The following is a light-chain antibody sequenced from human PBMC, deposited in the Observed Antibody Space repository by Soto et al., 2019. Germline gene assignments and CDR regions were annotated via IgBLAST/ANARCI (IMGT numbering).Light chain of an antibody. V-gene: IGLV2-8*01. J-gene: IGLJ3*02. Sequence: QSVLTQPPSASGSPGQSVTISCTGTSSDVGAYNYVSWYQQHPCKVPKLIIYEVSKRPSGVPDRFSGSKSGNTASLTVSGLQPEDEADYYCSSYAASNTLGVFGGGTKLTVL. CDR1: SSDVGAYNY. CDR2: EVS. CDR3: SSYAASNTLGV.